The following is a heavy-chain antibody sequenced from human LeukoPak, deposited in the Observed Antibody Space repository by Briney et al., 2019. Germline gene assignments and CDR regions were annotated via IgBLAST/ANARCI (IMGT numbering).Heavy chain of an antibody. CDR3: ARLIAVAGTSEDWFDP. CDR2: IFGSDYRT. CDR1: GFTFINYW. J-gene: IGHJ5*02. V-gene: IGHV5-51*01. Sequence: GESLKISCRCSGFTFINYWIGWVRQMPGKGLEWMGIIFGSDYRTTYSPSFQGQVTISADKSISTAYLQWSSLKASDTAMYYCARLIAVAGTSEDWFDPWGQGTLVTVSS. D-gene: IGHD6-19*01.